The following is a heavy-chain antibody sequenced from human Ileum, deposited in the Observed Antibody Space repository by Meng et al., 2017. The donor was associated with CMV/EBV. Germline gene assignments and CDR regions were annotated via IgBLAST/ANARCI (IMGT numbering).Heavy chain of an antibody. CDR2: INPNTGGT. Sequence: VKVSCKASGYPFTVYFIEWVRQAPGQGFEWMGWINPNTGGTNYAQKFQGRVTMTRDTSITTAYLELSSLTSDDTAVYYCARGYGDFAYDPWGQGTLVTVSS. J-gene: IGHJ5*02. CDR1: GYPFTVYF. CDR3: ARGYGDFAYDP. D-gene: IGHD4-17*01. V-gene: IGHV1-2*02.